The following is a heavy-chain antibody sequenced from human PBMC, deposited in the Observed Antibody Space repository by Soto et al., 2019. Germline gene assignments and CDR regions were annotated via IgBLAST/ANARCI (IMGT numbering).Heavy chain of an antibody. CDR3: ARHPNYDFWSGPPSGYYYYGMDV. J-gene: IGHJ6*02. Sequence: PGASLKISCKGSGYSFTSYWIGWVRQMPGKGLGWMGIIDPSDSYTNYSPSFQGHVTISADKSISTAYLQWSSLKASDTAMYYCARHPNYDFWSGPPSGYYYYGMDVWGQGTTVTVSS. D-gene: IGHD3-3*01. V-gene: IGHV5-10-1*01. CDR1: GYSFTSYW. CDR2: IDPSDSYT.